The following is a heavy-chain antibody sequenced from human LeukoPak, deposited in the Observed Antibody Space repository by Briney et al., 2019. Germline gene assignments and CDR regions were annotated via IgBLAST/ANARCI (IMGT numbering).Heavy chain of an antibody. V-gene: IGHV4-59*12. Sequence: SETLSLTCTVSGGSISSYYWSWIRQPPGKGLEWIGYIYYSGRTNYNPSLKSRVTISVDTSKNQFSLKLSSVTAADTAVYYCARDLGSSWYRYYYYYGMDVWGQGTTVTVSS. D-gene: IGHD6-13*01. CDR2: IYYSGRT. CDR3: ARDLGSSWYRYYYYYGMDV. J-gene: IGHJ6*02. CDR1: GGSISSYY.